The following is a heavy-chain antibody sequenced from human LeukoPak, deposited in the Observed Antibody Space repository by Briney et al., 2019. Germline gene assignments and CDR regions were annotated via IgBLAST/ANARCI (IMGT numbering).Heavy chain of an antibody. J-gene: IGHJ4*02. D-gene: IGHD3-10*01. CDR2: MNPNSGNT. Sequence: ASVTVSFTASGYTFTSYDINWVRQATGQGLEWMGWMNPNSGNTGYAQKFQGRVTMTRNTSISTAYMELSSLRSEDTAVYYCARDRYYYGSGSYSLDYWGQGTLVTVSS. V-gene: IGHV1-8*01. CDR3: ARDRYYYGSGSYSLDY. CDR1: GYTFTSYD.